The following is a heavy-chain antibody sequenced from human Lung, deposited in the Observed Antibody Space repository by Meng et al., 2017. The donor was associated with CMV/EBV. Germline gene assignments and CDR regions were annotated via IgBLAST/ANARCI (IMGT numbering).Heavy chain of an antibody. Sequence: LAESGPGLVKPSGTLSIPCAVSGGTISSSDWWSWGRQSPGKGLEWSGEIYRSGSTNYNPSLKSRVTISVDKSKNQFSLKLSSVTAADTAVYYCASFPPPGKQWLVTDYWGQGTLVTVSS. J-gene: IGHJ4*02. CDR2: IYRSGST. V-gene: IGHV4-4*02. CDR1: GGTISSSDW. D-gene: IGHD6-19*01. CDR3: ASFPPPGKQWLVTDY.